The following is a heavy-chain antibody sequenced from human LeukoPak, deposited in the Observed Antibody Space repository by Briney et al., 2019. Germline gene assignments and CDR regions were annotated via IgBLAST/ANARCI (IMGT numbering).Heavy chain of an antibody. CDR1: GFDFSSNW. J-gene: IGHJ4*02. Sequence: GGSLRLSCAASGFDFSSNWMHWVRQAPGKGPVWVSRINSDGNITTYADSVKGRFTISRDNAKNALYLQMNSLRAEDTAVYYCARELSGSSSRHFDYWGQGTLVTVSS. V-gene: IGHV3-74*01. CDR2: INSDGNIT. CDR3: ARELSGSSSRHFDY. D-gene: IGHD6-13*01.